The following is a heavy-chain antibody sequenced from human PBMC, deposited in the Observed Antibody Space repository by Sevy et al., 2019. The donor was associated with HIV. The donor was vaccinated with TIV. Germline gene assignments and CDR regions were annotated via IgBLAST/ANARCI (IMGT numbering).Heavy chain of an antibody. D-gene: IGHD1-26*01. V-gene: IGHV4-61*01. CDR1: GGSISSGRYY. J-gene: IGHJ6*02. CDR3: AREGVGATSPMYYGMDV. CDR2: IDYSANT. Sequence: SETLSLTCTVSGGSISSGRYYWSWVRQSPGKGLEWIAYIDYSANTNYNPSLKSRATISVDTSKNQFSLKLTSVTTADTTVYYCAREGVGATSPMYYGMDVWGQGTTVTVSS.